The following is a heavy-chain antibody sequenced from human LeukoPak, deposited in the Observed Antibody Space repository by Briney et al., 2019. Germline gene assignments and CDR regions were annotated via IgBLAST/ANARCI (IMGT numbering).Heavy chain of an antibody. CDR2: IYDSGST. D-gene: IGHD3-22*01. J-gene: IGHJ4*02. CDR3: ASYYYDSSGYPLDY. V-gene: IGHV4-59*01. CDR1: GGSMSRYY. Sequence: PSETLSLTCTVSGGSMSRYYWSWIRQPPGTGLEWIGYIYDSGSTHYNPSLKSRVTISVDTSKNQFSLKLSSVTAADTAVYYCASYYYDSSGYPLDYWGQGTLVTVSS.